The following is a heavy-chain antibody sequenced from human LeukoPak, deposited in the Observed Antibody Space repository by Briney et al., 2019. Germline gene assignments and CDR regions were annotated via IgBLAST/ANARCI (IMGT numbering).Heavy chain of an antibody. CDR3: ARGYCSGGSCYSYYYYNYMDV. D-gene: IGHD2-15*01. CDR1: GDSISTSKSY. V-gene: IGHV4-39*07. Sequence: SDTLSLTCTVSGDSISTSKSYWGWIRQPPLKGLEWIGSIYYTGNTHYNASLKSRVTISVDTSKNQFSLKLSSVTAADTAVYYCARGYCSGGSCYSYYYYNYMDVWGKGTTVTVSS. J-gene: IGHJ6*03. CDR2: IYYTGNT.